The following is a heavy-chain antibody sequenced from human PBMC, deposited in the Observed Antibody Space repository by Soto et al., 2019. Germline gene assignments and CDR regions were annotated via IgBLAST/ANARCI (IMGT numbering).Heavy chain of an antibody. D-gene: IGHD4-4*01. CDR2: ISHGGSNK. V-gene: IGHV3-30*18. J-gene: IGHJ4*02. CDR1: GFTFSSHG. CDR3: AKDDDMTTNIDY. Sequence: GGSLRLSCAASGFTFSSHGMHWVRQAPGKGLEWVAVISHGGSNKYYADSVKGRFTISRDNSKNTLYLQMNSLRAEDTAMYYCAKDDDMTTNIDYWGQGTLVTVSS.